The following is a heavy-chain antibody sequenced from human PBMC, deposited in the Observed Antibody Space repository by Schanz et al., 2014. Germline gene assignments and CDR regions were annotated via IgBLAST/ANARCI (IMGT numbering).Heavy chain of an antibody. Sequence: EVRLVESGGGLVEPGGSLRLSCAASGFTFSTYAMNWVRQAPGKGLEWLSYISRDGTTSYYADSVKGRFTISRDNAKNSLYLEMTSLRAEDTAVYYCAKEFSSSWWYGMDVWGQGTTVTVSS. CDR3: AKEFSSSWWYGMDV. CDR2: ISRDGTTS. D-gene: IGHD6-13*01. J-gene: IGHJ6*02. V-gene: IGHV3-48*04. CDR1: GFTFSTYA.